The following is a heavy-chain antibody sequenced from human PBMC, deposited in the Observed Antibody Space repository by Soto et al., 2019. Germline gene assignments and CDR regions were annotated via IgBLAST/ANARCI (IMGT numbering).Heavy chain of an antibody. D-gene: IGHD3-22*01. CDR3: ARRLYDDSSGFEGGGMDV. J-gene: IGHJ6*02. Sequence: SETLSLTCTVSGGSISSSSYYWGWIRQPPGMGLEWIGSIYYSGSTYHNPSLKSRVTISVDTSKNQFSLKLSSVTAADTAVYYCARRLYDDSSGFEGGGMDVWGQGTTVTVSS. CDR1: GGSISSSSYY. V-gene: IGHV4-39*01. CDR2: IYYSGST.